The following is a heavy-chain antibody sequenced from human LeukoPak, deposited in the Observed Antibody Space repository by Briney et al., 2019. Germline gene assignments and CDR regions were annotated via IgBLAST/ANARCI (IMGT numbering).Heavy chain of an antibody. V-gene: IGHV3-23*01. CDR2: ISGSGGST. J-gene: IGHJ4*02. CDR3: AKGVRLGYCSGGSCYPFDY. CDR1: GFTFSSYA. D-gene: IGHD2-15*01. Sequence: GGSLRLSCAASGFTFSSYAMSWVRQAPGKGLEWVSAISGSGGSTYYADSVKGRLTISRDNSKNTLYLQMNSLRAEDTAVYYCAKGVRLGYCSGGSCYPFDYWGQGTLVTVSS.